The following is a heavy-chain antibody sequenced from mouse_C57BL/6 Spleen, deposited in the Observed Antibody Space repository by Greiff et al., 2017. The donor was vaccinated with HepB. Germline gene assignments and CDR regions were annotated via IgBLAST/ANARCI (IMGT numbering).Heavy chain of an antibody. J-gene: IGHJ3*01. CDR3: ARVDDGYYPFAY. V-gene: IGHV1-64*01. Sequence: QVQLQQSGAELVKPGASVKLSCKASGYTFTSYWMHWVKQRPGQGLEWIGMIHPNSGSTNYNEKFKSKATLTVDKSSSTAYMQLSSLTSEDSAVYYCARVDDGYYPFAYWGQGTLVTVSA. CDR1: GYTFTSYW. D-gene: IGHD2-3*01. CDR2: IHPNSGST.